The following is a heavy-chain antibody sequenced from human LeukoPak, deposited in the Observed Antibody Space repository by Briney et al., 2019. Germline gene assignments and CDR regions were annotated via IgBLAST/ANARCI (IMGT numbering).Heavy chain of an antibody. Sequence: QAGGSLRLSCAASGFTFSSYAMSWVRQAPGKGLEWVSAISGSGGSTYYAGSVKGRFTISRDNAKNSLYLQMNSLRAEDTAVYYCAELGITMIGGVWGKGTTVTISS. V-gene: IGHV3-23*01. CDR1: GFTFSSYA. CDR3: AELGITMIGGV. CDR2: ISGSGGST. J-gene: IGHJ6*04. D-gene: IGHD3-10*02.